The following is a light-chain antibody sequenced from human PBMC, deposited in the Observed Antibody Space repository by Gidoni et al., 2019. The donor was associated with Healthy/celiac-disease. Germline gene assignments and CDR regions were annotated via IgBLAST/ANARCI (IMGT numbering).Light chain of an antibody. V-gene: IGKV1-9*01. CDR2: AAS. J-gene: IGKJ3*01. CDR1: QGISSY. CDR3: QQLNSSPPEIT. Sequence: DIQLTQSPSFLSASVGDRVTITCRASQGISSYLAWYQQKPGKAPKLLIYAASTLQSGVPSRFSGSGSGTEFTLTISSLQPEDFATYYCQQLNSSPPEITFGPGTKVDIK.